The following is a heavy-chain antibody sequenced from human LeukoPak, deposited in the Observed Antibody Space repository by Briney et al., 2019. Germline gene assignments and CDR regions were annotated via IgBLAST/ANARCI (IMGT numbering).Heavy chain of an antibody. J-gene: IGHJ4*02. D-gene: IGHD5-12*01. CDR2: ISGSGGST. Sequence: PGGSLRLSCAASGFTFSSYAMSWVRQAQGKGLESVSAISGSGGSTYYADSVKGRFTISRDNSKNTLYLQMNSLRAEDTAVYYCAKPAMSGYGIFDYWGQGTLVTVSS. CDR3: AKPAMSGYGIFDY. V-gene: IGHV3-23*01. CDR1: GFTFSSYA.